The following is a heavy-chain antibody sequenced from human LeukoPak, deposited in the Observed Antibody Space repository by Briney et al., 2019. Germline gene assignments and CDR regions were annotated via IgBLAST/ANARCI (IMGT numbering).Heavy chain of an antibody. CDR3: AISADGYWFDP. CDR1: GDSISGGAYY. CDR2: IYYSGST. Sequence: PSETLSLTCTVSGDSISGGAYYWSWIRQLPGKGLEWIGYIYYSGSTYYNPSLKSRVSISVDTSKNQFSLRLTSLTAADTAVYYCAISADGYWFDPCGQGTLVTVSS. J-gene: IGHJ5*02. D-gene: IGHD5-24*01. V-gene: IGHV4-31*03.